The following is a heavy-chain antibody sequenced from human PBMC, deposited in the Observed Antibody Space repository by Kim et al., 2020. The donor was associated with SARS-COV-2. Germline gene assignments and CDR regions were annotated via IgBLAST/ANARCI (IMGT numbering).Heavy chain of an antibody. CDR1: GFTFSDYY. CDR2: ISSSSSYT. Sequence: RGSLRLSCAASGFTFSDYYMSWIRQAPGKGLEWVSYISSSSSYTNYADSVKGRFTISRDNAKNSLYLQMNSLRAEDTAVYYCARDTGLRYFDWLQDWYFDLWGRGTLVTVSS. CDR3: ARDTGLRYFDWLQDWYFDL. D-gene: IGHD3-9*01. J-gene: IGHJ2*01. V-gene: IGHV3-11*06.